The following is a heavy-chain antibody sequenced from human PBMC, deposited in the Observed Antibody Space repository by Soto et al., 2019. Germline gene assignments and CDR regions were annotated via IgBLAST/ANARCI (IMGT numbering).Heavy chain of an antibody. J-gene: IGHJ4*02. Sequence: EVQLLESGGGLVQPGGSLRLSCAASGFTFSSYAMSWVRQAPGKGLEWVSAISGSGGSTYYADAVKGRFTISRDNSKNTLYLQMNSLRAEDTAVYCCAKDTVVVVAAKTIFDYWGQGTLVTVSS. CDR3: AKDTVVVVAAKTIFDY. CDR1: GFTFSSYA. CDR2: ISGSGGST. V-gene: IGHV3-23*01. D-gene: IGHD2-15*01.